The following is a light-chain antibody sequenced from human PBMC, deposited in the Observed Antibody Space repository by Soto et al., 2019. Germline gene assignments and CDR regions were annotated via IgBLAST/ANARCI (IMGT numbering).Light chain of an antibody. Sequence: HSFLTQPSPGFGAPGQSITLPLTRNSKEVGGYNYVSWYQQHPGKAPKLMIYDVSNRPSGVSNRLSGSKSGNTASLTISGLQAEDEADYYCSSYTSSSTFYVFGTGTKVTVL. CDR3: SSYTSSSTFYV. CDR1: SKEVGGYNY. J-gene: IGLJ1*01. V-gene: IGLV2-14*01. CDR2: DVS.